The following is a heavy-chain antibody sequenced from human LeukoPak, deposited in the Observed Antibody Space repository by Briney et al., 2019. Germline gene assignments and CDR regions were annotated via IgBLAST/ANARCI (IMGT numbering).Heavy chain of an antibody. V-gene: IGHV4-34*01. J-gene: IGHJ2*01. Sequence: PSETLSLTCAVYGGSFSGYYSSWIRQPPGKGLEWIGEINHSGSTNYNPSLKSRVTISVDTSKNQFSLKLSSVTAADTAVYYCARRRVVVVAATVPSLKRYWYFDLWGRGTLVTVSS. CDR3: ARRRVVVVAATVPSLKRYWYFDL. CDR2: INHSGST. D-gene: IGHD2-15*01. CDR1: GGSFSGYY.